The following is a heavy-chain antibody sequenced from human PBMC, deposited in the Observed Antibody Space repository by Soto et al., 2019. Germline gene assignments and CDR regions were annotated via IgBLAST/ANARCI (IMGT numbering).Heavy chain of an antibody. CDR3: ARVRVRWQIDY. Sequence: SETLSLTCTVSGGSISSYYWSWIRQPPGKGLGWIGYIYYSGSTNYNPSLKSRVTISVDTSKNQFSLKLSSVTAADTAVYYCARVRVRWQIDYWGQGTLVTVSS. V-gene: IGHV4-59*01. J-gene: IGHJ4*02. D-gene: IGHD4-17*01. CDR1: GGSISSYY. CDR2: IYYSGST.